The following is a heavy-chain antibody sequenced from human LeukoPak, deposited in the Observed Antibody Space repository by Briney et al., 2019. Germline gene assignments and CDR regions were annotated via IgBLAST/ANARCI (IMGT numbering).Heavy chain of an antibody. CDR2: ISSSSSYI. D-gene: IGHD2-2*01. J-gene: IGHJ6*02. CDR3: ARDLGYCDSTNCGHYYYGMDV. CDR1: GFTFSHYT. Sequence: GGSLRLSCAASGFTFSHYTMNWVRQAPGKGLEWVSSISSSSSYIYYADSVKGRFTISRDNAKNSLVLQMSSLRTGDTAVYYCARDLGYCDSTNCGHYYYGMDVWGQGTTVTVSS. V-gene: IGHV3-21*01.